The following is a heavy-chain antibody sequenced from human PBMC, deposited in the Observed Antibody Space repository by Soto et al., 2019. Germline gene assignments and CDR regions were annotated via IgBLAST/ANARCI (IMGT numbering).Heavy chain of an antibody. D-gene: IGHD3-22*01. V-gene: IGHV1-69*13. Sequence: SVKVSCKASGGTFSSYAISWVRQAPGQGLEWMGGIIPIFGTANYAQKFRGRVTITADESTSTAYMELSSLRSEDTAVYYCARREGYYDSSGYPWFDPWGQGTLVTVSS. CDR3: ARREGYYDSSGYPWFDP. CDR2: IIPIFGTA. J-gene: IGHJ5*02. CDR1: GGTFSSYA.